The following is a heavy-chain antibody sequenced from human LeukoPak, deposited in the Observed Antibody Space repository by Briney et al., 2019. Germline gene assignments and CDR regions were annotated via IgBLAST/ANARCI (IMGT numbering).Heavy chain of an antibody. CDR3: ARGYYDFWSGYSSYFDY. V-gene: IGHV4-34*01. Sequence: SETLSLTCAVYGGSFSGYYWSWIRQPPGKGLEWIGEINHSGSTNYNPSLKSRVTISVDTSKNQFSLKLSSATAADTAVYYCARGYYDFWSGYSSYFDYWGQGTLVTVSS. CDR2: INHSGST. D-gene: IGHD3-3*01. J-gene: IGHJ4*02. CDR1: GGSFSGYY.